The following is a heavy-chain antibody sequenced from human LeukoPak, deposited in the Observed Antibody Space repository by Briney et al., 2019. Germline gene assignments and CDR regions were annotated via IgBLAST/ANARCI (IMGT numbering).Heavy chain of an antibody. D-gene: IGHD4-17*01. J-gene: IGHJ4*02. CDR2: IHPNGITT. Sequence: GGSLRLSCAASGFIFRNYWMHWVRQAPGKGLVWVARIHPNGITTTYTDSVKGRFTISRDNAKNTLYLQMNSLRVEDTAVYYCARDFAGDRDYWGQGTLVTVSP. CDR1: GFIFRNYW. V-gene: IGHV3-74*01. CDR3: ARDFAGDRDY.